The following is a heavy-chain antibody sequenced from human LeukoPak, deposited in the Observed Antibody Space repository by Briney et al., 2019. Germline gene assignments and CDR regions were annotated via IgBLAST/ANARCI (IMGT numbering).Heavy chain of an antibody. CDR2: IYPGNSQT. CDR3: ARRSDFRNWFDP. J-gene: IGHJ5*02. Sequence: GESLKISCKGSGYRFTNYWIDWVRQMPGKGLEWMGNIYPGNSQTTYRPSFEGQVTISADRSISTAYLQWNSLKASDTAMYYCARRSDFRNWFDPWGLGTLVTVSA. V-gene: IGHV5-51*01. CDR1: GYRFTNYW. D-gene: IGHD2-21*02.